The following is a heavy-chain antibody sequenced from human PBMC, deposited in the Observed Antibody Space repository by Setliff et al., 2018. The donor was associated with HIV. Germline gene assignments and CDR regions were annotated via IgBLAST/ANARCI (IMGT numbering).Heavy chain of an antibody. CDR1: GGSISGYY. CDR2: IGYSGSS. V-gene: IGHV4-59*08. J-gene: IGHJ6*02. D-gene: IGHD2-8*02. CDR3: ARGATCIGGGCLTYYYYYYGLDA. Sequence: PSETLSLTCTVSGGSISGYYWNWIRQSPGKGLEWIGFIGYSGSSNYNPSLNSRVTISVDTSKNQFSLKLSSVTAADTAVYDFARGATCIGGGCLTYYYYYYGLDAWGQGTTVTVSS.